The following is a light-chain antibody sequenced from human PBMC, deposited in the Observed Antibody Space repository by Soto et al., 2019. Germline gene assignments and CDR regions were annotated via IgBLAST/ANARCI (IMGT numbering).Light chain of an antibody. CDR1: SSDVGGYNY. CDR3: SSSTSSNTLV. J-gene: IGLJ2*01. CDR2: DVT. V-gene: IGLV2-14*03. Sequence: QSALAQPASVSGSPGQSITISCIGTSSDVGGYNYVSWYQQHPGKAPKLMIYDVTNRASGVSYRFSGSKSGNTASLTISGLQTDDEAEYYCSSSTSSNTLVFGGGIKLTVL.